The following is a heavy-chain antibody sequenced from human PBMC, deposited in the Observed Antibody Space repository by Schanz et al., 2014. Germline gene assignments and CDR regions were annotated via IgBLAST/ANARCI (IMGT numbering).Heavy chain of an antibody. CDR3: AKDAEDTAMITDYFDY. J-gene: IGHJ4*02. Sequence: EVQLVESGGGLIQPGGSLRLSCAASGFGFSSYSMNWVRQAPGKGLEWVARIKSKTDGGTRDYAAPVKGRFTISTDDSKNTVYLQMNSLQTEDTAVYYCAKDAEDTAMITDYFDYWGQGTLVTVSS. CDR2: IKSKTDGGTR. V-gene: IGHV3-15*01. D-gene: IGHD5-18*01. CDR1: GFGFSSYS.